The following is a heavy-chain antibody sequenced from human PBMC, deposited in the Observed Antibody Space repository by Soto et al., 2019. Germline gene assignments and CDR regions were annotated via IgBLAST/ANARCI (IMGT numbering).Heavy chain of an antibody. CDR1: GFTFTSSA. CDR2: IVVGSGNT. J-gene: IGHJ6*02. Sequence: SVKVSCEASGFTFTSSAVQWVRQALGQRLEWIGWIVVGSGNTNYAQKFQGRVTITRDMSTSTADMELSSLGSEDGAVYYCAGQRGLCGVSFFEPTLAAYGIEVWGQG. D-gene: IGHD3-3*02. CDR3: AGQRGLCGVSFFEPTLAAYGIEV. V-gene: IGHV1-58*01.